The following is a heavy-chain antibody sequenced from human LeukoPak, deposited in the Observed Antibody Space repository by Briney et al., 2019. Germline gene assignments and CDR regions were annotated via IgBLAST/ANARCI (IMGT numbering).Heavy chain of an antibody. V-gene: IGHV3-23*01. J-gene: IGHJ4*02. CDR3: AKVGPGLRYKIPPFDY. Sequence: GGSLRLSCAASGFTFSDYYMSWIRKAPGKGLEWVSAISGSGGSTYYADSVKGRFTISRDNSKNTMYLQMNSLRAEDTAVYYCAKVGPGLRYKIPPFDYWGQGTLVTVSS. CDR2: ISGSGGST. D-gene: IGHD5-12*01. CDR1: GFTFSDYY.